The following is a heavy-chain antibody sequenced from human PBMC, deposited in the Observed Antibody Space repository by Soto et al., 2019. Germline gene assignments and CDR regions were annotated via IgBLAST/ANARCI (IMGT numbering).Heavy chain of an antibody. CDR3: ARSVGAGYFDY. CDR1: GGSISGGGSY. CDR2: IYYSGST. J-gene: IGHJ4*02. Sequence: SEILSLTCTVSGGSISGGGSYWSWIRQHPGKGLEWIGYIYYSGSTYYNPSLKSRVTISVDTSKNQFSLKLSSVTAADTAVYYCARSVGAGYFDYWGQGTLVPVPQ. D-gene: IGHD1-26*01. V-gene: IGHV4-31*03.